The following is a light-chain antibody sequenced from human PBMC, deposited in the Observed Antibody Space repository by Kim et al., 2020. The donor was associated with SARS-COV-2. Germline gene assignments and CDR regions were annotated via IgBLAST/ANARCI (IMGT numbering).Light chain of an antibody. J-gene: IGKJ1*01. CDR3: QQRRNWPRT. CDR1: QSVNSY. V-gene: IGKV3-11*01. CDR2: YAS. Sequence: SPGERATLPCRASQSVNSYLAWYQQKGGQAPRLLIFYASNRATGIPARFSGSGSGTDFTLTISSLETEDFAVYYCQQRRNWPRTFGQGTKVDIK.